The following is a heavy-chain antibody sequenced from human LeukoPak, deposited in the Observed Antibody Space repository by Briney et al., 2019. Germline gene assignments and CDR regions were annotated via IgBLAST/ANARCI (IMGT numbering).Heavy chain of an antibody. J-gene: IGHJ6*02. D-gene: IGHD3-22*01. V-gene: IGHV3-30*18. CDR3: AKDYYDSSGYGYYYYGMDV. Sequence: QPGTSLRLSCAASGFSFSTYGMHWVRQAPGEGLEWVAVISYDGNNKNYVDSVKGRFTISRDNSKHTLYLQMNSLRAEDTAVYYCAKDYYDSSGYGYYYYGMDVWGQGTTVTVSS. CDR1: GFSFSTYG. CDR2: ISYDGNNK.